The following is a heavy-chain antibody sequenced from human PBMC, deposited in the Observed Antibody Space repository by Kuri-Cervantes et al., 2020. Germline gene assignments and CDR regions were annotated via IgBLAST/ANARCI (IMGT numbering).Heavy chain of an antibody. CDR2: ISYDGSNK. J-gene: IGHJ6*02. CDR3: AKDRVAAGSYYYYGMDV. D-gene: IGHD6-13*01. Sequence: GESLKISCAASGFTFSSYAMHWVRQAPGKGLEWVAVISYDGSNKYYADSVKGRFTISRDNSKNTLYLQMNSLRAEDTAVYYCAKDRVAAGSYYYYGMDVWGQGTTVTVSS. CDR1: GFTFSSYA. V-gene: IGHV3-30-3*01.